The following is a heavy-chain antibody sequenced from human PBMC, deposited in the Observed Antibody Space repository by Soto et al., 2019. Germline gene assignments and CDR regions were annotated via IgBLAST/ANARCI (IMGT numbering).Heavy chain of an antibody. J-gene: IGHJ6*02. V-gene: IGHV3-33*01. CDR1: GFSFSSYG. CDR2: IWHDGSKK. D-gene: IGHD6-13*01. Sequence: QVRLVESGGGVVQPGRSLRLSCGASGFSFSSYGMHWVRQAPGKGLEWVAVIWHDGSKKYYADSVKGRLIISRDNSKNTPYVQINSLRAQDTSAYFCARGSIVAAESGMDESGQGTTVTVS. CDR3: ARGSIVAAESGMDE.